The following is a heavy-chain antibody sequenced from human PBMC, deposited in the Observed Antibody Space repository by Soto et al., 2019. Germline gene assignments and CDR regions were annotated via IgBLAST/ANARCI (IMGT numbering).Heavy chain of an antibody. CDR2: IWYDGSNK. CDR1: GFTFSSYG. Sequence: QVQLVESGGGVVQPGRSLRLSCAASGFTFSSYGMHWVRQAPGKGLEWVAVIWYDGSNKYYADSVKGRFTISRDNSKNTLYLQMNSLRAEVTAVYYCARGYSSGGSCPDYWGQGTLVTVSS. CDR3: ARGYSSGGSCPDY. D-gene: IGHD2-15*01. V-gene: IGHV3-33*01. J-gene: IGHJ4*02.